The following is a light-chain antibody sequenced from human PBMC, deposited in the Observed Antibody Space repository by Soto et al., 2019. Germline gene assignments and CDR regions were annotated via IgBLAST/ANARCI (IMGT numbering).Light chain of an antibody. CDR1: SSDVGGYNY. CDR3: SSFAGVNQLG. V-gene: IGLV2-8*01. CDR2: EVT. Sequence: QSALTQPPSTSGSPGQSVTLSCTGTSSDVGGYNYVSWYQQHPGKDPKRVVFEVTKRPSGVPNRFSGSKSGNTASLTVSGLQAEDEAHDYCSSFAGVNQLGFGGGTKRTVL. J-gene: IGLJ3*02.